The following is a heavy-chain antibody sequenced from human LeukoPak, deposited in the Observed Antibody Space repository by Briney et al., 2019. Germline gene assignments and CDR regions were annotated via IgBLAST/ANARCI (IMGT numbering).Heavy chain of an antibody. CDR3: ARDPPGRVAFDI. CDR2: IYDSGST. V-gene: IGHV4-59*01. J-gene: IGHJ3*02. D-gene: IGHD3-10*01. Sequence: SETLSLTCTVSGGSITSYYWNWIRQPPGKGLEWIGYIYDSGSTNYNPSLKSRVTISVDTSKNQFSLNLSSVTAADTAVYYCARDPPGRVAFDIWGQGTMVTVSS. CDR1: GGSITSYY.